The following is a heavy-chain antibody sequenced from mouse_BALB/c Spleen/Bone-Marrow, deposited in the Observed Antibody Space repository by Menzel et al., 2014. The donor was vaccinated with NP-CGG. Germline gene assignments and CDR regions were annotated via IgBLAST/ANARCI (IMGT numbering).Heavy chain of an antibody. CDR1: GFDFSRYW. J-gene: IGHJ4*01. Sequence: EVMLVESGGGLVQPGGSLKLSCAASGFDFSRYWMSWVRQAPGKGLEWIGEINPDSSTINYTPSLKDKFIISRDNAKNTLNLQMSKVRSEDTALYYCARNAYYAMDYWGQGTSVTVSS. V-gene: IGHV4-1*02. CDR2: INPDSSTI. CDR3: ARNAYYAMDY.